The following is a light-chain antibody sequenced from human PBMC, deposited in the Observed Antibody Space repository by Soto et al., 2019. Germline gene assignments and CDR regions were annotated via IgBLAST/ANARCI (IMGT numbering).Light chain of an antibody. CDR3: QQYGSYSLT. V-gene: IGKV3-20*01. CDR1: QSVSSSY. Sequence: DIVLTQSRTTLSLSPGWRSTLPCRASQSVSSSYLAWYQQKHGQAPRLXIYGASSRTTGIPARFSGSGYGTDFNLTISSLEPDDFAVYYCQQYGSYSLTFGEGTKVDIK. J-gene: IGKJ4*01. CDR2: GAS.